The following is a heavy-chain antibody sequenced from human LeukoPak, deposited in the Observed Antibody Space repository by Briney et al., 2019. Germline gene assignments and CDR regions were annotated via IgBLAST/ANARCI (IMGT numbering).Heavy chain of an antibody. J-gene: IGHJ4*02. CDR3: ALGRGDY. CDR2: ISYDGSNK. Sequence: GGSLRLSCAASGFTFSSYGMHWVRQAPGKGLEWVAVISYDGSNKYYADSVKGRFTISRDNSKNTLYLQMNSLRAEDTAVYYCALGRGDYWGQGTLVTVSS. D-gene: IGHD7-27*01. CDR1: GFTFSSYG. V-gene: IGHV3-30*03.